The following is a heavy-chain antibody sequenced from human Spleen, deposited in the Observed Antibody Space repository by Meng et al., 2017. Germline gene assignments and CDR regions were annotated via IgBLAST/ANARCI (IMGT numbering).Heavy chain of an antibody. Sequence: QVQPVHPGSEVKKPGASVRVSCKASGYTFGSYGICWVRQAPGQGLEWMGWFVNYVDTYPAPKFQGRVTMTTDTHTNTAFMELRSLTSDDTAVYYCASGTPGRSYCDYWGQGTLVTVSS. V-gene: IGHV1-18*01. CDR2: FVNYVDT. CDR1: GYTFGSYG. J-gene: IGHJ4*02. CDR3: ASGTPGRSYCDY. D-gene: IGHD2-15*01.